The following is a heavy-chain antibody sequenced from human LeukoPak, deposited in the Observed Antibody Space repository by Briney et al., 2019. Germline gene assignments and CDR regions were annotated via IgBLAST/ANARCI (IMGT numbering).Heavy chain of an antibody. V-gene: IGHV3-30*18. Sequence: GGSLRLSCAASGFTFSSYGMHWVRQAPGKGLEWVAVISYDGSNKYYADSVKGRFTISRDNSKNTLYLQMNSLRAEDTAVYYCAKSIVYCTNGVCAPAYFQHWGQGTLVTVSS. CDR2: ISYDGSNK. CDR3: AKSIVYCTNGVCAPAYFQH. J-gene: IGHJ1*01. CDR1: GFTFSSYG. D-gene: IGHD2-8*01.